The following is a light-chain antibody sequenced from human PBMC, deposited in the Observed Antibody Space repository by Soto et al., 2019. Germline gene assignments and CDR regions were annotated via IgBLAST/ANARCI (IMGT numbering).Light chain of an antibody. V-gene: IGKV1-27*01. CDR2: SAS. CDR3: QKFNTAPLT. J-gene: IGKJ5*01. CDR1: QDISVY. Sequence: DIQMTQSPSSLSASVGDRVTITCRASQDISVYLAWYQQKPGKVPKLLIYSASTLHSGVPSRFSGSRPGTDFTLTIRSLQHEDVATYYCQKFNTAPLTFGKGTRLEIK.